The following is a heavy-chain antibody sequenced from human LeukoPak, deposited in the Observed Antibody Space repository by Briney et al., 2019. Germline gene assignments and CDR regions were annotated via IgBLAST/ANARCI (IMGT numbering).Heavy chain of an antibody. D-gene: IGHD3-9*01. CDR2: MNPNSGNT. CDR3: ARGWFTPYYFHY. V-gene: IGHV1-8*01. CDR1: GYTFTSYD. Sequence: ASVKVSCKASGYTFTSYDINWVRQATGQGLEWMGWMNPNSGNTGYAQKFQGRVTMTRNTSISTAYMELSSLRSEDTAVYYCARGWFTPYYFHYWGQGTLVTVSS. J-gene: IGHJ4*02.